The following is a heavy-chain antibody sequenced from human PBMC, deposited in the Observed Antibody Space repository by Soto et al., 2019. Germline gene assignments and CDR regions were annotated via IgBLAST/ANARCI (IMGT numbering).Heavy chain of an antibody. CDR1: GYTFTGYY. CDR2: INPNSGGT. V-gene: IGHV1-2*02. D-gene: IGHD3-3*01. J-gene: IGHJ4*02. CDR3: ARDYYDFWSGYYDY. Sequence: ASVKVSCKASGYTFTGYYMHWVRQAPGQGLEWMGWINPNSGGTNYAQKFQGRVTMTRDTSISTAYMELSRLRSDDTAVYYCARDYYDFWSGYYDYWGQGTLVTV.